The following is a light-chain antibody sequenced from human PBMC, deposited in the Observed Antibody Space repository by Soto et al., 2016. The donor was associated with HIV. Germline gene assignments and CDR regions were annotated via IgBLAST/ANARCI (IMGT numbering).Light chain of an antibody. CDR2: DDS. CDR3: QVWDSSDDHVV. V-gene: IGLV3-21*03. J-gene: IGLJ2*01. Sequence: SYVLTQPPSVSVAPGKTARITCGGNNIGSESVHWYQQKPGQAPVLVVYDDSDRPSGIPERFSGSNSGSTATLTISGVEAGDEADYYCQVWDSSDDHVVFGGGTKLAVL. CDR1: NIGSES.